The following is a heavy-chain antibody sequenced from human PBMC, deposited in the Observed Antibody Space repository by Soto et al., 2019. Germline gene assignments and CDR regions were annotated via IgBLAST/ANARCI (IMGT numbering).Heavy chain of an antibody. CDR3: GRGPGI. CDR1: GGSISNTH. Sequence: PSETLSLTCIVSGGSISNTHWSWIRQHPGKGLEWIGYIYYSGSTYYNPSLKSRVTISVDTSKNQFSLKLSSVTAADTAVYYCGRGPGIWGQGTLVTVSS. J-gene: IGHJ4*02. CDR2: IYYSGST. V-gene: IGHV4-59*06.